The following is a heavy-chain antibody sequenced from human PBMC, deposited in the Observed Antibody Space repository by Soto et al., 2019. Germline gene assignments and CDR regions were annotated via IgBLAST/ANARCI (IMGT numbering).Heavy chain of an antibody. V-gene: IGHV3-7*05. J-gene: IGHJ6*02. Sequence: GSLRLSCAASGFGFTFSTSAMSWVRQAPGKGLEWVANIKQDGSEKYYVDSVKGRFTISRDNAKNSLYLQMNSLRAEDTAVYYCARAYYGSGSYYYYGMDVWGQGTTVTVSS. CDR1: GFGFTFSTSA. CDR2: IKQDGSEK. CDR3: ARAYYGSGSYYYYGMDV. D-gene: IGHD3-10*01.